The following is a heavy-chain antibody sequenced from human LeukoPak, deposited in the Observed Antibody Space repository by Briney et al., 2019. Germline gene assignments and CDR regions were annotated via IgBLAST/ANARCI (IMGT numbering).Heavy chain of an antibody. V-gene: IGHV3-48*03. D-gene: IGHD2-21*02. J-gene: IGHJ6*04. CDR2: ISSSGSTI. CDR3: ARGLSGQVGARSLGRYYSGMDV. CDR1: VLTFSSYE. Sequence: GGGLRLSSAATVLTFSSYEMNWVRAAPGKGMEWVSYISSSGSTIYYADPVKGRFTLSRDNAKNSLYLQMNSLRAEDTAVYYCARGLSGQVGARSLGRYYSGMDVWGKGTTVTVSS.